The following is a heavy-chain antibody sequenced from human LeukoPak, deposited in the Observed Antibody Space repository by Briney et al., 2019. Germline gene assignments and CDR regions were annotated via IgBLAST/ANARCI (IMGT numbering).Heavy chain of an antibody. J-gene: IGHJ4*02. CDR3: ARHPITRYYDSSGYSAAGPDY. CDR2: INPGDSDT. D-gene: IGHD3-22*01. Sequence: PGESLKISCKGSGYRFTTYWIGWVRQMPGKGLEWVGIINPGDSDTRYSPSFQGQVTISADKSISTAYLLWSSLKASDTAMYYCARHPITRYYDSSGYSAAGPDYWGQGTLVTVSS. CDR1: GYRFTTYW. V-gene: IGHV5-51*01.